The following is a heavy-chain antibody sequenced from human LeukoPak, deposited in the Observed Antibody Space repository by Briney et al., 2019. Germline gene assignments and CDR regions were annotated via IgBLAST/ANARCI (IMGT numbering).Heavy chain of an antibody. V-gene: IGHV3-15*01. CDR2: VKSKTDGGTT. CDR3: STQIFGVVTDAFHN. CDR1: GFTFSNVW. J-gene: IGHJ3*02. D-gene: IGHD3-3*01. Sequence: GGSLRLSCAASGFTFSNVWMSWVRQAPGKGLEGVGRVKSKTDGGTTEYAAPVKGRFTISRDDSKDTLYLQMSSLKTEDTAVYYCSTQIFGVVTDAFHNWGQGTMVTVSS.